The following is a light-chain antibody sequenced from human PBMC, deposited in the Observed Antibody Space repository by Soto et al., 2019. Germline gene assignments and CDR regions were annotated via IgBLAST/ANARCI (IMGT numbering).Light chain of an antibody. J-gene: IGKJ5*01. Sequence: DIVLTQSPATLSLSPGERATLSCRASQSVSRYLAWYQQKPGQAPRLLIYDASNRATGIPARFSGSGSGTDFTLTIRSLEPEDFAVYYCQQRSNWPPITFGQGTRLEIK. CDR2: DAS. CDR3: QQRSNWPPIT. CDR1: QSVSRY. V-gene: IGKV3-11*01.